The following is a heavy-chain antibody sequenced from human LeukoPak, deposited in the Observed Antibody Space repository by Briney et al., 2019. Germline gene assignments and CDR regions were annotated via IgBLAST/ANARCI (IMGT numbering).Heavy chain of an antibody. CDR1: GYTLTELS. Sequence: GASVKVSCKVSGYTLTELSMHWVRQAPGKGLEWMGGFDPEDGETIYAQKFQGRVTMTEDTSTDTAYMELSSLRSEDTAVYYCATRDFWSGYYLGRQNWFDSWGQGTLVTVSS. V-gene: IGHV1-24*01. D-gene: IGHD3-3*01. CDR3: ATRDFWSGYYLGRQNWFDS. J-gene: IGHJ5*01. CDR2: FDPEDGET.